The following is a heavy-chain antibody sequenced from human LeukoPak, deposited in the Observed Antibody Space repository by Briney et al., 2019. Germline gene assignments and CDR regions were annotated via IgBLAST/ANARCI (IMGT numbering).Heavy chain of an antibody. CDR3: ASANWGHPMYYFDY. CDR1: GFTVSSNY. J-gene: IGHJ4*02. V-gene: IGHV3-66*01. Sequence: PGGSLRLSCAASGFTVSSNYMSWVRQAPGKGLEWVSIIYSGGSTYYADSVKGRFTISRDNSKNTLYLQMSSLRAGDTAVYYCASANWGHPMYYFDYWGQGTLVTVSS. D-gene: IGHD7-27*01. CDR2: IYSGGST.